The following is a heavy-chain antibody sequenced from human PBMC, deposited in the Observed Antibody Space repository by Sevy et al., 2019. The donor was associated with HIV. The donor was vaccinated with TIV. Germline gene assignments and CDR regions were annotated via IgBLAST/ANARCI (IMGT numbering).Heavy chain of an antibody. CDR2: IWYDGSNK. J-gene: IGHJ3*02. Sequence: GGCLRLSCAASGFTFSSYGMHWVRQAPGKGLEWVVVIWYDGSNKYYADAVKGRFTISRDNSKNTLYLQMNSLRAEDTAVYYCAREKPPLNYERTRDAFDIWGQGTMVTVSS. CDR3: AREKPPLNYERTRDAFDI. V-gene: IGHV3-33*01. CDR1: GFTFSSYG. D-gene: IGHD4-4*01.